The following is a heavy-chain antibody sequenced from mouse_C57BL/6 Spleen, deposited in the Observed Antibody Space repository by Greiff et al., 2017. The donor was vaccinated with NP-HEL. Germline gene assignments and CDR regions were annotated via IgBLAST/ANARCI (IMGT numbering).Heavy chain of an antibody. CDR2: INPSTGGT. V-gene: IGHV1-42*01. J-gene: IGHJ2*01. Sequence: EVQLQESGPELVKPGASVKISCKASGYSFTGYYMNWVKQSPEKSLEWIGEINPSTGGTTYNQKFKAKATLTVDKSSSTAYMQLKSLTSEDSAVYYCARLWVDYFDYWGQGTTLTVSS. CDR3: ARLWVDYFDY. CDR1: GYSFTGYY. D-gene: IGHD1-1*01.